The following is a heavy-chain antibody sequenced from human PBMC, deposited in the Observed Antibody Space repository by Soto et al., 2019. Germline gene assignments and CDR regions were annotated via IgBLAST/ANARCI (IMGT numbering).Heavy chain of an antibody. CDR2: IYHSGST. V-gene: IGHV4-30-2*01. Sequence: PSETLSLTCAVSGGSISSGGYSWSWIRQPPGKGLEWIGYIYHSGSTYYNPSLKSRVTISVDRSKNQFSLKLSSVTAADTAVYYCARGKRGYYDSRGWVPAFDIWGQGTMVTVSS. CDR1: GGSISSGGYS. CDR3: ARGKRGYYDSRGWVPAFDI. D-gene: IGHD3-22*01. J-gene: IGHJ3*02.